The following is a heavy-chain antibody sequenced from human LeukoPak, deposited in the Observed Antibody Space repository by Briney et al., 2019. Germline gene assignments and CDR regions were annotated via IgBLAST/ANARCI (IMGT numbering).Heavy chain of an antibody. CDR2: INPSGGGA. V-gene: IGHV1-46*01. CDR3: CTYNWNDGAYVY. J-gene: IGHJ4*02. D-gene: IGHD1-1*01. Sequence: GASVKVSCKASGYTFTNHYMHWVRQAPGQGLEWMGIINPSGGGASYAQKFQGRVTMTRDMSTSTVYMELSSLRSEDTAVYYCCTYNWNDGAYVYWGQGTLVTVSS. CDR1: GYTFTNHY.